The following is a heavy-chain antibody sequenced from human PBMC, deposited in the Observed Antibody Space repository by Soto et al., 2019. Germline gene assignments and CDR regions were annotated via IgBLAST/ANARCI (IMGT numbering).Heavy chain of an antibody. CDR1: GFTFSNYA. J-gene: IGHJ4*02. Sequence: GGSLRLSCSASGFTFSNYAMHWVRQPPGKGLEYVAVISRNGDSTFYADSVKGRFTISRDNSKNSLYLRMNSLRGDDTAVYYCVKEAHGSGSYFFDYWGQGTLVTVSS. CDR2: ISRNGDST. CDR3: VKEAHGSGSYFFDY. V-gene: IGHV3-64D*08. D-gene: IGHD3-10*01.